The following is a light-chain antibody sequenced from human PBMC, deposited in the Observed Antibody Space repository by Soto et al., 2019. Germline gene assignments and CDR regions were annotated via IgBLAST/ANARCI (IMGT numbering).Light chain of an antibody. V-gene: IGLV1-44*01. J-gene: IGLJ1*01. CDR3: AAWDDSLSGNV. CDR2: SNN. Sequence: QSVLTQQPSASGTPGQRVTISCSGSSSNIGTNTVNWYQQLPGTAPKLLIYSNNQRPSGVPDRFSGSKSGTSASLAISGLQSEDEADYYCAAWDDSLSGNVFGSGTKVTVL. CDR1: SSNIGTNT.